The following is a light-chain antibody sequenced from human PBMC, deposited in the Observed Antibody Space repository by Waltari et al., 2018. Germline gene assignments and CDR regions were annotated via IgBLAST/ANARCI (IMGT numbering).Light chain of an antibody. J-gene: IGLJ1*01. Sequence: QSALTQPASVSGSPGQSITISCTGTSSAVGGYTYVSWFQQYPGKAPKLLIYDVTNRFAGVSNRFSGSKSGNTASLTISGLQAEDEADYYCDSYTSSVTRIFGTGTKVTVL. V-gene: IGLV2-14*03. CDR3: DSYTSSVTRI. CDR1: SSAVGGYTY. CDR2: DVT.